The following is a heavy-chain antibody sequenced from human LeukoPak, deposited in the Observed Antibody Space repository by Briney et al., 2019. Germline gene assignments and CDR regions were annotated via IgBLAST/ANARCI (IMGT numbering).Heavy chain of an antibody. J-gene: IGHJ4*02. CDR1: GYTFTSYY. D-gene: IGHD2-2*01. Sequence: ASVKVSCKASGYTFTSYYMHWVRQAPGQGLEWMGIINPSGGSTSYAQKFQGRVTMTRDTSTSTIYMELSSLRSEDTAVYYCAAGGRCSSTSCYDGYNYWGQGTLVTVSS. CDR2: INPSGGST. CDR3: AAGGRCSSTSCYDGYNY. V-gene: IGHV1-46*03.